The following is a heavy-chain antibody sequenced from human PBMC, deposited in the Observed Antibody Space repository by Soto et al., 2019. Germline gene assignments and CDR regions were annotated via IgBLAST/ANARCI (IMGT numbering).Heavy chain of an antibody. CDR3: ARTLDYGHMDV. Sequence: SETLSLTCTVSGDSLRNQYWSWIRRPPGRGLEWIGYIYRSGSTKYNPSLKSRLTISVDTSKNQFSLKLSSVTAADTAVYYCARTLDYGHMDVWGKGTTVTVSS. J-gene: IGHJ6*03. CDR1: GDSLRNQY. V-gene: IGHV4-4*09. D-gene: IGHD3-16*01. CDR2: IYRSGST.